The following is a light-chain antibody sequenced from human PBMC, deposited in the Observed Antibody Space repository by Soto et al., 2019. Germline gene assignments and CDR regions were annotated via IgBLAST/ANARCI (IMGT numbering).Light chain of an antibody. CDR2: GAS. J-gene: IGKJ4*01. CDR1: QSVSSY. V-gene: IGKV3-15*01. CDR3: QQYIQWPLT. Sequence: EIVLTQSPATLSLSPGERATLSCRASQSVSSYLAWYQQKPGQAPRLLIQGASTRATGIPGRFTGSGSGTEFTLTISSLQSEDFAVYYCQQYIQWPLTFGGGTKVDIK.